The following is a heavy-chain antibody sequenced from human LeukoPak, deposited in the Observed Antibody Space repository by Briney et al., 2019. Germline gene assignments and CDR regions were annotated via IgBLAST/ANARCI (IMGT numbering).Heavy chain of an antibody. D-gene: IGHD1-1*01. CDR1: GYTFTNYA. J-gene: IGHJ5*02. CDR2: INAGNGNT. CDR3: ARDITIGTTRFDP. Sequence: ASVKVSCKASGYTFTNYAMHWVCQAPGQRLEWMGWINAGNGNTKYSQKFQGRVTITRDTSASTVYMELSSLRSEDTAVYYCARDITIGTTRFDPWGQEALVTVSS. V-gene: IGHV1-3*01.